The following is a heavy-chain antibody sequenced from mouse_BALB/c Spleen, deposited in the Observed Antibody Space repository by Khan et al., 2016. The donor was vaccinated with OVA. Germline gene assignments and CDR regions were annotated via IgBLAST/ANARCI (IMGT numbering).Heavy chain of an antibody. CDR3: TRRGLYGILAY. Sequence: QVQLKQSGAELAKPGASVKMSCKASGYTFTTYWMHWIKQRPGQGLEWIGYINPSTGYTEYNQNFKDKATLTTDKSSSTAYMQLSSLTFEDSAFNYCTRRGLYGILAYWGKGTLVTVSA. D-gene: IGHD2-10*02. CDR2: INPSTGYT. V-gene: IGHV1-7*01. J-gene: IGHJ3*01. CDR1: GYTFTTYW.